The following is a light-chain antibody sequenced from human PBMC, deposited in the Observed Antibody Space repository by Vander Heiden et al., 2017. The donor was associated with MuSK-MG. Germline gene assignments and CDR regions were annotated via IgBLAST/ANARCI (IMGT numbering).Light chain of an antibody. CDR1: SPNIGEGYD. CDR3: QSYDSSRRRV. Sequence: SVLTQPPSLSGGPGQRVTISCTGSSPNIGEGYDVHWYQQLPAAAPNLLIFDNSNRPSGVPDRFSGSKSGTSASLPITGLQDEDEADYYCQSYDSSRRRVFGGGTKLTVL. CDR2: DNS. V-gene: IGLV1-40*01. J-gene: IGLJ3*02.